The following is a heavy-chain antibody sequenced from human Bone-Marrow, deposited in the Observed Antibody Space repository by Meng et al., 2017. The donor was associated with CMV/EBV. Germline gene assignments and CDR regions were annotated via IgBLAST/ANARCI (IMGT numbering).Heavy chain of an antibody. J-gene: IGHJ5*02. CDR1: GFQLSSDA. V-gene: IGHV3-30-3*01. D-gene: IGHD1-7*01. Sequence: LGFQLSSDAMHWVRQAPGKRLEWMAVISYDRSNKYYADSVKDRFTISRDNSKNTLYLQMNSLRAEDTAVYYCARDYNWNYVAWFDPWGQGTLVTVSS. CDR3: ARDYNWNYVAWFDP. CDR2: ISYDRSNK.